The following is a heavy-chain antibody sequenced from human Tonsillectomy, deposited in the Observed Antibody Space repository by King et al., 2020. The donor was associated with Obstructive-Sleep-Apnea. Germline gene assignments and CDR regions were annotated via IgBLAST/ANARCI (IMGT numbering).Heavy chain of an antibody. J-gene: IGHJ6*02. CDR2: IDWDDDK. D-gene: IGHD3-10*01. V-gene: IGHV2-70*11. Sequence: TLKESGPALVKPTQTLTLTCTFSGFSLSTSGMCVSWIRQPPGKALEWLARIDWDDDKYYSTSLKTRLTISKDTSKNQVVLTMTNMDPVDTATYYCARAETSYGSGSYYYGMDVWGQGTTVTVSS. CDR1: GFSLSTSGMC. CDR3: ARAETSYGSGSYYYGMDV.